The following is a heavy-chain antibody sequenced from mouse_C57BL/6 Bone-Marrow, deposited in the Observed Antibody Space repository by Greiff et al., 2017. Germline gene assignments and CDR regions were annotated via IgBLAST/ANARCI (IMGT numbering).Heavy chain of an antibody. CDR3: ARDDYNAMDY. CDR2: INPNSGST. Sequence: VQLQQPGAELVKPGASVKLSCKASGYTFTSYWMHWVKQRPGQGLEWIGMINPNSGSTNYTEKFKSKATLTVDKSSSTAYMQLSSLTSEDSAVYYCARDDYNAMDYWGQGTSVTVSS. V-gene: IGHV1-64*01. CDR1: GYTFTSYW. J-gene: IGHJ4*01.